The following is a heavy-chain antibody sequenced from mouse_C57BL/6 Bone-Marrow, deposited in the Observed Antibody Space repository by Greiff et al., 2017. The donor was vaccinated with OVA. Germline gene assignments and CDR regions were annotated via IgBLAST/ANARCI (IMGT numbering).Heavy chain of an antibody. CDR2: INPYNGGT. J-gene: IGHJ4*01. D-gene: IGHD1-1*01. CDR3: ARDGSSSLYAMDY. V-gene: IGHV1-19*01. CDR1: GYTFTDYY. Sequence: EVQLQQSGPVLVKPGASVKMSCKASGYTFTDYYMNWVKQSHGKSLEWIGVINPYNGGTSYNQKFKGKATLTVDKSSSTAYMELNSLTSEDSAVYYCARDGSSSLYAMDYWGQGTSVTVSS.